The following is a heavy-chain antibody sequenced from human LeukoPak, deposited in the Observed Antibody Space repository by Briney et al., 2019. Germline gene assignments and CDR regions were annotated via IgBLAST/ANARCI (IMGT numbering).Heavy chain of an antibody. D-gene: IGHD2-15*01. V-gene: IGHV4-31*03. J-gene: IGHJ4*02. CDR2: IYYSGST. Sequence: SQTLSLTCTVSGGSISSGGYYWSWIRQHPGKGLEWIGYIYYSGSTYYNPSLKSRVTISVDTSKNQFSLKLSSVTAADTAVYYCARGCSGGSCYTSGVWGQGTLVTVSS. CDR3: ARGCSGGSCYTSGV. CDR1: GGSISSGGYY.